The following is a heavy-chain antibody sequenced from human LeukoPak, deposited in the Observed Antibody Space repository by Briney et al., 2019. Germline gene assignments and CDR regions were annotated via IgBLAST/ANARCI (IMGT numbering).Heavy chain of an antibody. CDR2: IKQDGSEK. D-gene: IGHD3-9*01. CDR1: GFTFSSYW. Sequence: GGSLRLSCAASGFTFSSYWMSWVRQAPGKGLEWVANIKQDGSEKYYVDSVKGRFTISRDNAKNSLYLQMSSLRAEDTAVYYCARDPRTRYFDWLGVMDVWGKGTTVTVSS. V-gene: IGHV3-7*01. CDR3: ARDPRTRYFDWLGVMDV. J-gene: IGHJ6*03.